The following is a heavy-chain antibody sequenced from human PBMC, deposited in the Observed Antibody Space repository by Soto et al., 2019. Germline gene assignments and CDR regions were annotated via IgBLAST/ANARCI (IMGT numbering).Heavy chain of an antibody. V-gene: IGHV4-34*01. CDR2: INHSGST. J-gene: IGHJ2*01. D-gene: IGHD1-1*01. CDR3: ARGANWRVSWYFDL. CDR1: SESFSGFY. Sequence: SETLSLTCAVYSESFSGFYWSWIRQPPGKGLEWIGEINHSGSTNYNPSLMSRVTISVDTSRNQFSLNLNSATAADTAVYYCARGANWRVSWYFDLWGRGTLVTVSS.